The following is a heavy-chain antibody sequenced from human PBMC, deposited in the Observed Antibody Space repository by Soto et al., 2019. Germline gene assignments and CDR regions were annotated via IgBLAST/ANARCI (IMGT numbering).Heavy chain of an antibody. CDR2: IHGGGNK. J-gene: IGHJ5*02. CDR3: ASGPTLAARLGWNYFDP. CDR1: GLNVNTNY. V-gene: IGHV3-53*01. D-gene: IGHD6-6*01. Sequence: VQLVESGGTVIQPGESLRLSCAASGLNVNTNYMTWVRQAPGKGLEWLSIIHGGGNKFYSDSVKGRFTISRDTSKNTVYLHMSSLTVDDTAVYYCASGPTLAARLGWNYFDPWGQGTLVTVSS.